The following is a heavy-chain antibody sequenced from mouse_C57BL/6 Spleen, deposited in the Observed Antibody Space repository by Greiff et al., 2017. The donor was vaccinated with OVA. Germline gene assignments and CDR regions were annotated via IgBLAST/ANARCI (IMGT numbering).Heavy chain of an antibody. CDR2: INPSNGGT. Sequence: QVQLQQSGTELVKPGASVKLSCKASGYTFTSYWMHWVKQRPGQGLEWIGNINPSNGGTNYNEKFKSKATLTVDKSSSTAYMQLSSLTSEDSAVYYCARDPAQATGFAYWGQGTLVTVSA. V-gene: IGHV1-53*01. CDR3: ARDPAQATGFAY. J-gene: IGHJ3*01. D-gene: IGHD3-2*02. CDR1: GYTFTSYW.